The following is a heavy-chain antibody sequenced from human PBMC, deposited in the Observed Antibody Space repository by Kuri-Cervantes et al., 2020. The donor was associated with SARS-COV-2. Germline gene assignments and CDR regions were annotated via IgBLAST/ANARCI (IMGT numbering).Heavy chain of an antibody. J-gene: IGHJ6*02. V-gene: IGHV3-48*03. CDR3: AREGSSTSLYYYYYYGMDV. CDR2: IRSGGTHI. D-gene: IGHD2-2*01. Sequence: GGSLRLSCAASGFSFSSYEMNWVRQAPGKGLEWVSHIRSGGTHIYHADSVKGRFTISRDNTKNSLYLQMNSLRAEDTAVHYCAREGSSTSLYYYYYYGMDVWGQGTTVTVSS. CDR1: GFSFSSYE.